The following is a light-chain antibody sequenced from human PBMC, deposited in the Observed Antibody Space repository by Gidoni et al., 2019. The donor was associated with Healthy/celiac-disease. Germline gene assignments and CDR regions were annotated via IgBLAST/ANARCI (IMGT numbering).Light chain of an antibody. CDR2: DAS. CDR1: QSVSSY. V-gene: IGKV3-11*01. J-gene: IGKJ4*01. CDR3: QQRSNWPPLT. Sequence: EIVLTQSPATLFLSPGERATLSCRASQSVSSYLAWYQQKPGQAPRLLIYDASNRATGIPARFSGSGSGTDFTLTSSSLEPEDFAVYYCQQRSNWPPLTFGGGTKVEIK.